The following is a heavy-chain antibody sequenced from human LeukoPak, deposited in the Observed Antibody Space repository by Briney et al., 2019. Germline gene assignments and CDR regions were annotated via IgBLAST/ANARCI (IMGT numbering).Heavy chain of an antibody. CDR1: GFTLSSYS. Sequence: GGSLRLSCAASGFTLSSYSMNWVRQAPGKGLEWVSYISSYSSTLYYADSVKGRFTISRDNAKNSLYLQMNTLRAEDTAVYYCARDWNYGGGFDYWGQGTLVTVSS. V-gene: IGHV3-48*01. CDR3: ARDWNYGGGFDY. D-gene: IGHD3-16*01. J-gene: IGHJ4*02. CDR2: ISSYSSTL.